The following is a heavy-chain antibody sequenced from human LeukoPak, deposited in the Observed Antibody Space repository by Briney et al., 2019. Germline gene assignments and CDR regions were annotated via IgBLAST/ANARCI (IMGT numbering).Heavy chain of an antibody. CDR3: ARIPSGYDFDFEFDY. CDR1: GFTFSSYS. D-gene: IGHD5-12*01. J-gene: IGHJ4*02. Sequence: PGGSLRLSCAASGFTFSSYSMNWVRQAPGKGLEWVSSISSSSSYIYYADSVKGRFTISRVNAKNSLYLQMNSLRAEDTAVYYCARIPSGYDFDFEFDYWGQGTLVTVSS. CDR2: ISSSSSYI. V-gene: IGHV3-21*01.